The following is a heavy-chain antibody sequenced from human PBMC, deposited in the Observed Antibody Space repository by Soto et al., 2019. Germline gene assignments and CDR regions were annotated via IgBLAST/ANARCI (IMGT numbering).Heavy chain of an antibody. CDR2: ISSSGGST. Sequence: EVQLLESGGGLVQPGGSLRLSCAASGFTFSSYAMNWVRQAPGKGLEWVSTISSSGGSTYYADSVKGRFTISRDNSKNTLYLQMKSLRAEDTAIYSCAKNYYYGSGSYSFDYWGQGTLVTVSS. V-gene: IGHV3-23*01. CDR1: GFTFSSYA. CDR3: AKNYYYGSGSYSFDY. D-gene: IGHD3-10*01. J-gene: IGHJ4*02.